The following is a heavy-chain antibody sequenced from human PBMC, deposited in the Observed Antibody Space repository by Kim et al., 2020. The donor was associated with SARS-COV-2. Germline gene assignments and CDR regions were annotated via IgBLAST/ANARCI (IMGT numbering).Heavy chain of an antibody. D-gene: IGHD6-19*01. CDR1: GGSFSGYY. CDR3: ARGFARPFREKYSSGWQH. CDR2: INHSGST. Sequence: SETLSLTCAVYGGSFSGYYWSWIRQPPGKGLEWIGEINHSGSTNYNPSLKSRVTISVDTSKNQFSLKLSSVTAADTAVYYCARGFARPFREKYSSGWQHWGQGNLVTVSS. J-gene: IGHJ1*01. V-gene: IGHV4-34*01.